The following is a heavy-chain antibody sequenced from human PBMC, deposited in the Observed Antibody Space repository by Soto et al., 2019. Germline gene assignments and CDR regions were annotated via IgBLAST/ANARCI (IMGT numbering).Heavy chain of an antibody. CDR2: MNPNSGNT. V-gene: IGHV1-8*01. Sequence: ASVKVSCKASGYTFTSYDINWVRQATGQGLEWMGWMNPNSGNTGYAQKFQGRVTMTRNTSISTAYMELSSLRSEDTAVYYCARARGGSYWVPPYYFDYSGQGTLVTVSS. CDR3: ARARGGSYWVPPYYFDY. CDR1: GYTFTSYD. D-gene: IGHD1-26*01. J-gene: IGHJ4*02.